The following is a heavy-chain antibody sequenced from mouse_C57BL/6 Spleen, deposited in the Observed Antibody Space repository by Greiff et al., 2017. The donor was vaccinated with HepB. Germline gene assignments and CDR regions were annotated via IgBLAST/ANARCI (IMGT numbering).Heavy chain of an antibody. V-gene: IGHV1-77*01. CDR3: TRSSDYYGSYFDY. D-gene: IGHD1-1*01. CDR1: GFTFTDYY. Sequence: VQLQQSGAELVKPGASVKISCTASGFTFTDYYINWVKQRPGQGLEWIGKIGPGSGSTYYNEKFKGKATLTADKSSNTAYMQLSSLTSEDSAVYSCTRSSDYYGSYFDYWGQGTTLTVSS. CDR2: IGPGSGST. J-gene: IGHJ2*01.